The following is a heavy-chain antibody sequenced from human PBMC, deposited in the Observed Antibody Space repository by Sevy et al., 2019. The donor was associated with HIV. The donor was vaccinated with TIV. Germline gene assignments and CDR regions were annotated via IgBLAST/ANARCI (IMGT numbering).Heavy chain of an antibody. CDR1: GFTFSNAW. D-gene: IGHD5-18*01. CDR2: IKSKTDGGTT. CDR3: RYSYGPFDY. J-gene: IGHJ4*02. V-gene: IGHV3-15*01. Sequence: LSLTCAASGFTFSNAWMSWVRQAPGKGLEWVGRIKSKTDGGTTDYAAPVKGRFTISRDDSKNTLFLQMNSLKTEDTAVYYCRYSYGPFDYWGQGTLVTVSS.